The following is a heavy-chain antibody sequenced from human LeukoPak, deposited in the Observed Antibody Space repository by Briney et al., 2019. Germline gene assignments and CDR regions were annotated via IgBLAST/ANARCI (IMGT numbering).Heavy chain of an antibody. CDR1: GGSISSYY. Sequence: PSETLSLTCTVSGGSISSYYWSWTRQPPGKGLEWIGYIYYSGSTNYNPSLKSRVTISVDTSKNQFSLKLSSVTAADTAVYYCARSFRSSGWYGGYFDYWGQGTLVTVSS. V-gene: IGHV4-59*01. J-gene: IGHJ4*02. D-gene: IGHD6-19*01. CDR3: ARSFRSSGWYGGYFDY. CDR2: IYYSGST.